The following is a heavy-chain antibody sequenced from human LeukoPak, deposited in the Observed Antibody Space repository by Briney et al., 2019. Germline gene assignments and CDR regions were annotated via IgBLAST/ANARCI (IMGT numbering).Heavy chain of an antibody. J-gene: IGHJ5*02. D-gene: IGHD5-12*01. CDR1: GYTFTGYY. CDR2: INPNSGGT. V-gene: IGHV1-2*02. CDR3: ARVAIVATIADNWFDP. Sequence: PGASVKVSCKASGYTFTGYYMHWVRQAPGQGLEWMGWINPNSGGTNYAQKFQGRVTMTRDTSISTAYMELSRLRSDDTAVYYCARVAIVATIADNWFDPWGQGTLVTVSS.